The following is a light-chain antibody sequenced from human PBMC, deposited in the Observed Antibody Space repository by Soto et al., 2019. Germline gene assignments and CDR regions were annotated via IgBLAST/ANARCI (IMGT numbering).Light chain of an antibody. CDR1: QNINSW. Sequence: DIQMTQAPSTLSASVGDRVTITCRASQNINSWLAWYQQKPGKAHKLLIYKASSLESGVPSRFSGSESVTEFTLTISSLQPDDFASYYCQQYDTYFSFGQGTKLEIK. CDR2: KAS. V-gene: IGKV1-5*03. CDR3: QQYDTYFS. J-gene: IGKJ2*03.